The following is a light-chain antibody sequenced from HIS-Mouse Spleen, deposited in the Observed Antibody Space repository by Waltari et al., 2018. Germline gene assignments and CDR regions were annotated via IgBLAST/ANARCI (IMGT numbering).Light chain of an antibody. V-gene: IGLV3-10*01. CDR3: YSTDSSGNHRV. CDR2: EDS. Sequence: SYELTQPPSVSVSPGQTARITCSGDALPKKYAYWDQQKSGQSPVLVLYEDSKRPSGSPEQLSGSSSGTMATLTSRGAQVEDEAYYYCYSTDSSGNHRVFGGGTKLSVL. J-gene: IGLJ2*01. CDR1: ALPKKY.